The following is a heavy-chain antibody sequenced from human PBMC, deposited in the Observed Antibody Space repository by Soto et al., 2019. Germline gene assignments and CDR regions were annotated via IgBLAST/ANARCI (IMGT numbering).Heavy chain of an antibody. CDR2: IYSNGGT. CDR1: GDSIGTYN. Sequence: QVQLQASGPGLVKPSDTLSLTCTVSGDSIGTYNWGWLRQPPGKRLEWIGYIYSNGGTSYNPALKSRVTISADPSTKQFSLRLSSVTAADTAVYYCVRQGIGALHGLVDVWGQGTTVTVSS. CDR3: VRQGIGALHGLVDV. V-gene: IGHV4-59*08. J-gene: IGHJ6*02. D-gene: IGHD1-26*01.